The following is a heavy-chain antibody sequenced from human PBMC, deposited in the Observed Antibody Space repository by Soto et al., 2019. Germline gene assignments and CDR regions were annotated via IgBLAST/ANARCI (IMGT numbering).Heavy chain of an antibody. CDR3: ARVWGGAFDF. V-gene: IGHV4-59*01. Sequence: QVQLQESGPGLVKPAETLSLTCTVSGGSISSYYWSWIRQPPGKGLEWIGCIYYSGSNNNNPSLKSRVTISVDTAKNQFSLKLSAVTAADTAVYYCARVWGGAFDFWGQGTMVTVSS. CDR2: IYYSGSN. D-gene: IGHD3-10*01. J-gene: IGHJ3*01. CDR1: GGSISSYY.